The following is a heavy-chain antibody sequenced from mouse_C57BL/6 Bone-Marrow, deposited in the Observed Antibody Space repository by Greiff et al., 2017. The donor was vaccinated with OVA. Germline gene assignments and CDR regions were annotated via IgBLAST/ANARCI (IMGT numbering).Heavy chain of an antibody. D-gene: IGHD4-1*01. CDR3: AKEGGGTGWYFDV. Sequence: VKLQESGPGLVQPSQSLSITCTVSGFSLTSYGVHWVRQSPGKGLEWLGVIWRGGSTDYNAAFMSRLSITKDNSKSQVFFKMNSLQADDTAIYYCAKEGGGTGWYFDVWGTGTTVTVSS. CDR1: GFSLTSYG. V-gene: IGHV2-5*01. J-gene: IGHJ1*03. CDR2: IWRGGST.